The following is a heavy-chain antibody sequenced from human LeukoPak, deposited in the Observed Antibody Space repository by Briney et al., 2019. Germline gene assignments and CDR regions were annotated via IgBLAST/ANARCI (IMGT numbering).Heavy chain of an antibody. CDR2: MNPNSGNT. D-gene: IGHD6-19*01. CDR1: GYTFTSYD. CDR3: ARDTAPYSSGWYSPNWFDP. V-gene: IGHV1-8*01. J-gene: IGHJ5*02. Sequence: ASVKVSCKASGYTFTSYDINWVRQATGQGLEWMGWMNPNSGNTGYAQKFQGRVTMTRNTSISTAYMELSSLRSEDTAVYYCARDTAPYSSGWYSPNWFDPWGQGTLVTVSS.